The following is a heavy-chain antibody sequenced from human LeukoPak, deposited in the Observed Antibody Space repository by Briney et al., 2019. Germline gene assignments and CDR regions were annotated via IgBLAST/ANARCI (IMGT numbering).Heavy chain of an antibody. J-gene: IGHJ4*02. Sequence: GASVKVSCKASGYTFTSYYMHWVRQAPGQGLEWMGIINPSGGSTSYAQKFQGRVTMTRDTSTSTVYMELSSLRSEDTAVYYCARPAGPYSYGPAPLDYWGQGTLVTVSS. CDR2: INPSGGST. D-gene: IGHD5-18*01. CDR1: GYTFTSYY. CDR3: ARPAGPYSYGPAPLDY. V-gene: IGHV1-46*01.